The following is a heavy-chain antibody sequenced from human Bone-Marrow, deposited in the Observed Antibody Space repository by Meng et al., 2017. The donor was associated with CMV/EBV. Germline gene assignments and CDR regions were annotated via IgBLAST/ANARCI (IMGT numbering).Heavy chain of an antibody. CDR1: EFTFSSYG. D-gene: IGHD1-26*01. CDR2: IWYDGSNK. Sequence: GESLKISCAASEFTFSSYGMHWVRQAPGKGLEWVAVIWYDGSNKYYADSVKGRFTISRDNSKNTLYLQMNSLRAEDTAVYYCAKEVGNGRYRNAFDIWGQGTMVAVSS. CDR3: AKEVGNGRYRNAFDI. J-gene: IGHJ3*02. V-gene: IGHV3-33*06.